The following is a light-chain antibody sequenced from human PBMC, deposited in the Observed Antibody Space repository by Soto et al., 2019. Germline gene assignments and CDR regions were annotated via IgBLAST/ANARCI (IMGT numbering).Light chain of an antibody. CDR2: EVS. V-gene: IGLV2-14*01. J-gene: IGLJ1*01. CDR3: SSYTSSSTLGV. Sequence: QSVLTQPASVSGSPGQSITISCTRTSSDVGGYNYVSWYQQPPGKAPKLMIYEVSYRPSGVSNRFSGSKSGNTASLTISGLQAEDEADYYCSSYTSSSTLGVFGTGTKVTVL. CDR1: SSDVGGYNY.